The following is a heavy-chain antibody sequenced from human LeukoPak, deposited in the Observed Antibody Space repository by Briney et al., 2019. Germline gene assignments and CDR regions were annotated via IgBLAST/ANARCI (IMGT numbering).Heavy chain of an antibody. CDR1: GFTFSSYS. D-gene: IGHD3-10*01. CDR3: ARDGVTDAFDI. CDR2: ISSSSSYI. J-gene: IGHJ3*02. Sequence: GGSLRPSCAASGFTFSSYSMNWVRQAPGKGLEWVSSISSSSSYIYYADSVKGRFTISRDNAKNSLYLQMNSLRAEDTAVYYCARDGVTDAFDIWGQGTMVTVSS. V-gene: IGHV3-21*01.